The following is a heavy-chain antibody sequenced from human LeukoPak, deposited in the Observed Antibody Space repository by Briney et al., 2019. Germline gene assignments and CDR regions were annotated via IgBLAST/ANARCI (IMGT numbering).Heavy chain of an antibody. D-gene: IGHD1-26*01. CDR1: GFTFSSYW. J-gene: IGHJ4*02. V-gene: IGHV3-74*01. CDR3: ARVRGIVGATNFDY. Sequence: GGSLRLSCAASGFTFSSYWMHWVRQAPGKGLVWVSRINSDGSSTSYADSVKGRFTISRDNAKNTLYLQMNSLRAEDTAVYYCARVRGIVGATNFDYWGQGTLVTVSS. CDR2: INSDGSST.